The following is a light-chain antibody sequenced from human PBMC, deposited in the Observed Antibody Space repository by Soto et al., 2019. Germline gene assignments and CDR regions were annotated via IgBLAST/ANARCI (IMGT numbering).Light chain of an antibody. V-gene: IGLV2-8*01. J-gene: IGLJ2*01. Sequence: QSALTQPPSASGSPGQSVTISCTGSSSDVGGYNYVSWYQQHPGKAPKLMIYDVSKRPSGVPDRFSGSKSGNTGSLTVSGLQAEYEDDYYCSSYAGSNIVVFGGRTMLAV. CDR3: SSYAGSNIVV. CDR1: SSDVGGYNY. CDR2: DVS.